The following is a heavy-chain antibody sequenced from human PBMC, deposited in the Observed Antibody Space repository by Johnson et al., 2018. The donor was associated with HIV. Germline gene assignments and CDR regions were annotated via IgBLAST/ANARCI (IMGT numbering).Heavy chain of an antibody. CDR2: LYRSGST. CDR1: GFSVSSTY. V-gene: IGHV3-66*03. CDR3: ARSPEGDAFDI. J-gene: IGHJ3*02. Sequence: VQLVESGGGLIQLGGSLRLSCAASGFSVSSTYMSWVRQAPGKGLEWVSALYRSGSTYYVDSVKGRFTISRDNSKNTLHLQMNSLRAEDTAVYYCARSPEGDAFDIWGQGTTVTVSS.